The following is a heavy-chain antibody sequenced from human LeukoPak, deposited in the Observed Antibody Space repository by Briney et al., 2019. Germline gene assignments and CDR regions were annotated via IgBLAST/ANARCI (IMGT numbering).Heavy chain of an antibody. CDR1: GGSISSSSYY. J-gene: IGHJ4*02. CDR3: AGDRSPAKFPNGHDY. Sequence: SETLSLTCTVSGGSISSSSYYWGWIRQPPGKGLEWIGSIYYSGSTYYNPALKSRVTISVDTTKNQFSLKLSCVTAADTAVYYCAGDRSPAKFPNGHDYWGQGTLVTVSS. CDR2: IYYSGST. V-gene: IGHV4-39*07.